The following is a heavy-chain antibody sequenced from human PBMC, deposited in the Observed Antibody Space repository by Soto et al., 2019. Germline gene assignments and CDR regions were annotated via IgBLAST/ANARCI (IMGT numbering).Heavy chain of an antibody. CDR3: ARAVARPYYYGMDV. CDR1: GYSISSGYY. V-gene: IGHV4-38-2*01. CDR2: IYHSGST. D-gene: IGHD5-12*01. J-gene: IGHJ6*02. Sequence: SETLSLTCAVSGYSISSGYYWGWIRQPPEKGLEWIGSIYHSGSTYYNPSLKSRVTISVDTSKNQFSLKLSSVTAADTAVYYCARAVARPYYYGMDVWGQGTTVTVSS.